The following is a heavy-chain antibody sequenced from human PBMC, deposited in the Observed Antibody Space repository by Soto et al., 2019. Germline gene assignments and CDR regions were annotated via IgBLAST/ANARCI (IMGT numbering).Heavy chain of an antibody. J-gene: IGHJ4*02. CDR1: GFSFSSYW. CDR3: ARDAYSLMFDV. D-gene: IGHD5-18*01. CDR2: INGDGSST. Sequence: GESLKISCAASGFSFSSYWMHWVRQAPGKGLVWVSRINGDGSSTDYADSVKGRFTISRDNARNTLYLQMNSLRADDTAVYYCARDAYSLMFDVWGQGTPVTVAS. V-gene: IGHV3-74*01.